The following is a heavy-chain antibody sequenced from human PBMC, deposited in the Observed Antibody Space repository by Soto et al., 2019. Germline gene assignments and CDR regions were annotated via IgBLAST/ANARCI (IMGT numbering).Heavy chain of an antibody. Sequence: QVQLVQSGAEVKKPGASVKVSCKASGYTFTSYGFSWVRQAPGQGLEWMGWINGYTRNTHYAQKFQGRVTMTTDTATSTAYMELWTLISDDRAVYYCARSWVTGKGGMDVWGQGTTVTVSS. CDR1: GYTFTSYG. D-gene: IGHD3-16*01. CDR2: INGYTRNT. V-gene: IGHV1-18*01. J-gene: IGHJ6*02. CDR3: ARSWVTGKGGMDV.